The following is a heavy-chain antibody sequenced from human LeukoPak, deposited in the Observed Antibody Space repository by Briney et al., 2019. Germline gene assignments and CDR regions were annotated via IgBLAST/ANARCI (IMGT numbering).Heavy chain of an antibody. J-gene: IGHJ4*02. CDR3: AREMYHYDFWCGYDY. D-gene: IGHD3-3*01. V-gene: IGHV1-69*13. CDR2: IIPIFGTA. Sequence: SVKVSCKASGGTFSSYAISWVRQAPGQGLEWMGGIIPIFGTANYAQKFQGRVTITADESTSTAYMELSSLRSEDTAVYYCAREMYHYDFWCGYDYWGQGTLVTVSS. CDR1: GGTFSSYA.